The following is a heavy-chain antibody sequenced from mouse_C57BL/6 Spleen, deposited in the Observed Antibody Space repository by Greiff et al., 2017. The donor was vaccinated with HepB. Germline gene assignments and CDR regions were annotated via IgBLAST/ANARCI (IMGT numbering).Heavy chain of an antibody. Sequence: QVQLKESGAELVRPGASVTLSCKASGYTFTDYEMHWVKQTPVHGLEWIGAIDPETGGTAYNQKFKGKAILTADKSSSTAYMELRSLTSEDSAVYYCTRSPTGTWGYYFDYWGQGTTLTVSS. V-gene: IGHV1-15*01. CDR2: IDPETGGT. J-gene: IGHJ2*01. D-gene: IGHD4-1*01. CDR1: GYTFTDYE. CDR3: TRSPTGTWGYYFDY.